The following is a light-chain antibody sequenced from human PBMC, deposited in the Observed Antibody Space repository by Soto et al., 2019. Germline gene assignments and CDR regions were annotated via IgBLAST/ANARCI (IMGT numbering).Light chain of an antibody. CDR2: SNN. Sequence: QSVLTQPPSASGTPGQRVTIYCSGSISNIGSNYVYWYQQLPGTAPKLLIYSNNQRPSGVPDRFSGSRSGTSASLAISGLRSEDEAEYYCAAWDDSLSGLVFGGGTQLTVL. CDR3: AAWDDSLSGLV. V-gene: IGLV1-47*02. J-gene: IGLJ3*02. CDR1: ISNIGSNY.